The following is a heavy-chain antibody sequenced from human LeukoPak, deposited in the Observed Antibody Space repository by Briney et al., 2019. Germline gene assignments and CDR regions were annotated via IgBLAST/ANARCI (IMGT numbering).Heavy chain of an antibody. J-gene: IGHJ4*02. CDR1: GGSISSYH. CDR3: ARGKTD. Sequence: PSETLSLTCTVSGGSISSYHWSWIRQPPGKGLEWIGYIYYGGSTNYNPSLKSRVTISVDTSKNQFSLKLSSVTAADTAVYYCARGKTDWGQGTLVTVSS. V-gene: IGHV4-59*01. CDR2: IYYGGST.